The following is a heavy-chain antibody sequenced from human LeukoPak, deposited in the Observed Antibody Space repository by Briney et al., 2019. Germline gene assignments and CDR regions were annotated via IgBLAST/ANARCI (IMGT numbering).Heavy chain of an antibody. D-gene: IGHD5-24*01. CDR2: IYHSGGT. CDR3: ARVKGWPPGWFDP. J-gene: IGHJ5*02. V-gene: IGHV4-38-2*02. CDR1: GYSISSGYY. Sequence: SETLSLTCTVSGYSISSGYYWGWIRQPPGKGLEWIGSIYHSGGTYYNPSLKSRVTISVDTSKNQFSLKLSSVTAADTAVYYCARVKGWPPGWFDPWGQGTLVTVPS.